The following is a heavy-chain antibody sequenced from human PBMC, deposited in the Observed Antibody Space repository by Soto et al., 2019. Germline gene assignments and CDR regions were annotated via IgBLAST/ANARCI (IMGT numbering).Heavy chain of an antibody. D-gene: IGHD4-4*01. Sequence: PGESLKISCKGSGYSFTSYWISWVRQMPGKGLEWMGRIDPSDSYTNYSPSFQGHVTISADKSISTAYLQWSSLKASDTAMYYCARPTDYSNYGYYYCGMDVWGQGTTVTASS. V-gene: IGHV5-10-1*01. CDR1: GYSFTSYW. CDR3: ARPTDYSNYGYYYCGMDV. CDR2: IDPSDSYT. J-gene: IGHJ6*02.